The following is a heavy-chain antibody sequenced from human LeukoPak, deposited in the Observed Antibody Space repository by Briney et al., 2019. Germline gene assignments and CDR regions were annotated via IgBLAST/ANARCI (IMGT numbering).Heavy chain of an antibody. CDR1: GGTFSSYA. D-gene: IGHD2-2*01. V-gene: IGHV1-69*01. CDR3: ARGRDIVVVPAATTYYYYYMDV. Sequence: GSSVKVSCKASGGTFSSYAISWVRQAPGQGLEWMGGIIPIFGTANYAQKFQGRVTITADESTSTAYMALSSLRSEDTAVYYCARGRDIVVVPAATTYYYYYMDVWGKGTTVTVSS. J-gene: IGHJ6*03. CDR2: IIPIFGTA.